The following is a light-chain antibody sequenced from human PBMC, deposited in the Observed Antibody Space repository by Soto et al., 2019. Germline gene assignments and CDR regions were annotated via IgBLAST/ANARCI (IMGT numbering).Light chain of an antibody. CDR2: EVS. V-gene: IGLV2-8*01. CDR1: SSDLGNYNF. CDR3: SSYAGSNNLV. Sequence: QSVLTQPPSASGSPGQSVTFSCTGTSSDLGNYNFVSWYQQHPGKAPKLMIYEVSERPSGVPDRFSGSKSGNTASLTVSGLQAEDEADYYCSSYAGSNNLVFGGGTTLTVL. J-gene: IGLJ3*02.